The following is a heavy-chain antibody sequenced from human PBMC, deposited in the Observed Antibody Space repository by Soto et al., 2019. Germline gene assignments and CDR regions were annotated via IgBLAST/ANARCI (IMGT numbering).Heavy chain of an antibody. CDR2: ISGSGGST. V-gene: IGHV3-23*01. Sequence: GGSLRLSCAASGFTFSSYAMSWVRQAPGKGLEWVSAISGSGGSTYYADSVKGRSTISRDNSKNTLYLQMNSLRAEDTAVYYCAKGLWRDGYKADAFDIWGQGTMVT. J-gene: IGHJ3*02. D-gene: IGHD3-3*01. CDR3: AKGLWRDGYKADAFDI. CDR1: GFTFSSYA.